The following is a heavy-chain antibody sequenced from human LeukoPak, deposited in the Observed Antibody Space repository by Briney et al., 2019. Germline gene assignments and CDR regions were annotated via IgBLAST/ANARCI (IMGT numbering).Heavy chain of an antibody. CDR1: GYTFTGYY. V-gene: IGHV1-2*02. CDR2: INPNSGGT. Sequence: ASVKVSCKASGYTFTGYYMHWVRQAPGQGLEWMGWINPNSGGTNYAQKFQGRVTMTRDTSISTAYMELSRLRSDDTAVYYCARSLPPYPGIAAAGNFDYWGQGTLVTVSS. CDR3: ARSLPPYPGIAAAGNFDY. D-gene: IGHD6-13*01. J-gene: IGHJ4*02.